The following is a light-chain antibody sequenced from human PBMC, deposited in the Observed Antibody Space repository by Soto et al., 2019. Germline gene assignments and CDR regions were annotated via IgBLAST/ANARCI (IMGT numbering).Light chain of an antibody. CDR1: QSVLYSSNNKNY. V-gene: IGKV4-1*01. Sequence: DIVMTQSPDSLAASLGERATINCKSSQSVLYSSNNKNYLAWYQQKPGQPPKLLIYWASTRESGVPDRFSGSGSGTDFTLTISSLQAEDVAVYYCPQYYSTPITFGGGTKVDIK. CDR2: WAS. J-gene: IGKJ4*01. CDR3: PQYYSTPIT.